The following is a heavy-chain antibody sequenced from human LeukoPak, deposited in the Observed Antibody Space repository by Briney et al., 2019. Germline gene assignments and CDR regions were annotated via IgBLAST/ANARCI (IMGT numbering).Heavy chain of an antibody. CDR2: ISSSSSYI. Sequence: GGSLRLSCAASGFTFSSYSMNWVRQAPGKGLEWVSSISSSSSYIYYADSVKGRFTISRDNAKNSLYLQMNSLRAEDTAVYYCAKNLLLDYYYYMDVWGKGTTVTVSS. CDR1: GFTFSSYS. CDR3: AKNLLLDYYYYMDV. J-gene: IGHJ6*03. V-gene: IGHV3-21*01. D-gene: IGHD2-21*01.